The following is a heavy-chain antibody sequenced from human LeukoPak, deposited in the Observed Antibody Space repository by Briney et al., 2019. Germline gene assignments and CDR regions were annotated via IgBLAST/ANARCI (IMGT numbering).Heavy chain of an antibody. J-gene: IGHJ4*02. CDR3: AKDMRLRAHYFDY. CDR1: GFTFSSYS. D-gene: IGHD6-25*01. CDR2: ISSSSSYI. V-gene: IGHV3-21*01. Sequence: GGSLRLSCAASGFTFSSYSMNWVRQAPGKGLEWVSSISSSSSYIYYADSVKGRFTISRDNAKNSLYLQMNSLRAEDTAVYYCAKDMRLRAHYFDYWGQGTLVTVSS.